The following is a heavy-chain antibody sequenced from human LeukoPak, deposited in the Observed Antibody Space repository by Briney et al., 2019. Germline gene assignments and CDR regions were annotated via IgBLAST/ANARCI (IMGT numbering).Heavy chain of an antibody. CDR2: IYYSGST. J-gene: IGHJ4*02. V-gene: IGHV4-39*01. Sequence: SETLSLTCTVSGGSISSSSYYWGWIRQPPGKGLEWIGSIYYSGSTYYNPSLKSRVTISVDTSKNQFSLKLSSVTAADTAVYYCARLFKFTIFGVVTGIDYWGQGTLVTVSS. CDR1: GGSISSSSYY. CDR3: ARLFKFTIFGVVTGIDY. D-gene: IGHD3-3*01.